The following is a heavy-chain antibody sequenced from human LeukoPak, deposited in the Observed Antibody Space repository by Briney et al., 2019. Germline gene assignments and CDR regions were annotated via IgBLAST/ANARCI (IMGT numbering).Heavy chain of an antibody. V-gene: IGHV3-7*01. CDR2: IKQDGSEK. D-gene: IGHD5-24*01. CDR3: ARDLKLGRPVYAVESKPYDY. CDR1: GFTFSSYW. J-gene: IGHJ4*02. Sequence: PGGSLRLSCAASGFTFSSYWMSWVRQAPGKGLEWVANIKQDGSEKYYVDSVKGRFTISRDNAKNSLYLQMNSLRAEDTAVYYCARDLKLGRPVYAVESKPYDYWGQGTLVTVSS.